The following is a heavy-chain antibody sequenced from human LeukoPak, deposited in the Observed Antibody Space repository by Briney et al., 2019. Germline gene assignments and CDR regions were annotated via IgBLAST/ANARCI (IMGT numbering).Heavy chain of an antibody. CDR2: ISSTSSYI. J-gene: IGHJ2*01. V-gene: IGHV3-21*01. CDR1: GFTFSSYT. D-gene: IGHD6-19*01. CDR3: ATAASGYSSGGYFDL. Sequence: GGSLRLSCSASGFTFSSYTMNWVRQAPGKGLEWVSSISSTSSYIYHADSVKGRFTISRDNAKTSLYLQMNSLRAEDTAVYYCATAASGYSSGGYFDLWGRGTLVTVSS.